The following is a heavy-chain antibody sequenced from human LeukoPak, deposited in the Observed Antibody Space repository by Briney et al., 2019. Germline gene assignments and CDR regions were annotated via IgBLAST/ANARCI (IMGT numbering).Heavy chain of an antibody. J-gene: IGHJ3*02. V-gene: IGHV5-51*01. CDR2: LYPDGSAT. CDR3: ASPYSRNAFDI. Sequence: GESLKISCKASGYTFNNYWIGWVRQMPGRGLEWMGMLYPDGSATTYHPSFEGRVTISADKSVTTAYLEWNSLKASDTALYYCASPYSRNAFDIWGQGTMVTVSS. CDR1: GYTFNNYW. D-gene: IGHD2-15*01.